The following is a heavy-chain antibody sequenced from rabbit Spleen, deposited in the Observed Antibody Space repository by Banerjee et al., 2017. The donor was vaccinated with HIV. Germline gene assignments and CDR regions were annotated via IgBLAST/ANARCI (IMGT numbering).Heavy chain of an antibody. CDR3: VRDKASISCDYGPYYFNL. CDR2: IDSGSSGFT. CDR1: GVSFSGNSY. V-gene: IGHV1S40*01. D-gene: IGHD1-1*01. J-gene: IGHJ4*01. Sequence: QSLEESGGDLVKPGASLTLTCIASGVSFSGNSYMCWVRQAPGKGLEWIACIDSGSSGFTYFASWANGRFTISSHDAQNTLYLQLNSLTAADTATYFCVRDKASISCDYGPYYFNLWGPGTLVTVS.